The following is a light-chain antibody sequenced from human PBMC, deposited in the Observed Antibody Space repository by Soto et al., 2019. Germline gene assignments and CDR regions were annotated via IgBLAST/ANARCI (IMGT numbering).Light chain of an antibody. Sequence: QSVLTQPPSVSGAPGQRVTMSCTGSSSNIGAGYDVHWFQHLPGTAPKLLIYGNINRLSGVPDRFSGSKSGTSASLAITGLQAEDEADYYCQSYYGSLSAWVFGGGTKLTVL. CDR1: SSNIGAGYD. J-gene: IGLJ3*02. V-gene: IGLV1-40*01. CDR3: QSYYGSLSAWV. CDR2: GNI.